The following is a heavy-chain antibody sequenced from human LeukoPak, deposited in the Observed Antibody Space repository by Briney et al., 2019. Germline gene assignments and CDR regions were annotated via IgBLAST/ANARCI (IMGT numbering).Heavy chain of an antibody. V-gene: IGHV3-15*01. CDR3: ATVGSGTYETNCFDY. CDR2: IKSKTSGETV. D-gene: IGHD3-10*01. CDR1: GLGFTYAW. J-gene: IGHJ4*02. Sequence: GGSLRLSCAASGLGFTYAWMTWVRQAPGKGLEWVGRIKSKTSGETVDYAAPVKGRFTISRDDSKNTLYLQVNSLKTEDTAVYYCATVGSGTYETNCFDYWGQGTLVTVSS.